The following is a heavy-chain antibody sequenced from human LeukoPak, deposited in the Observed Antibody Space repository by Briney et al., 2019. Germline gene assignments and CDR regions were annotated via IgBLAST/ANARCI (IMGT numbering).Heavy chain of an antibody. CDR3: ASTYYDILTGYYPYFDY. CDR2: IHYRGNT. Sequence: SETLSLTCTVSGGSISSSSYYWGWIRQPPGKGLEWIGSIHYRGNTYYNPSLKSRVTISVDTSKNQFSLKLRSVTAADTAVYYCASTYYDILTGYYPYFDYWGQGTLVTVSS. D-gene: IGHD3-9*01. V-gene: IGHV4-39*01. J-gene: IGHJ4*02. CDR1: GGSISSSSYY.